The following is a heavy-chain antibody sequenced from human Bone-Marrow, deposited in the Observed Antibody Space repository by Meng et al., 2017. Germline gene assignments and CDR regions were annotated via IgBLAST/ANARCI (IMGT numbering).Heavy chain of an antibody. J-gene: IGHJ4*02. Sequence: VQLVQFGAKGKKPGASVKVSCKASGYTFTGYYMHWVRQAPGQGLEWMGRINPNSGGTNYAQKFQGRVTMTRDTSISTAYMELSRLRSDDTAVYYCARELLYDSSGYYFEYFDYWGQGTLVTVSS. V-gene: IGHV1-2*06. CDR1: GYTFTGYY. CDR2: INPNSGGT. CDR3: ARELLYDSSGYYFEYFDY. D-gene: IGHD3-22*01.